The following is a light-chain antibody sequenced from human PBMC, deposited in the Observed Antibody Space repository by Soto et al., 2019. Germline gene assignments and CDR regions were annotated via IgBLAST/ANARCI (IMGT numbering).Light chain of an antibody. CDR1: QSISSY. V-gene: IGKV1-39*01. J-gene: IGKJ1*01. CDR2: AAS. Sequence: DIQMTQSPSSLSASVGDRVTITCRASQSISSYLNWYQQKPGTAPKLLIYAASSFQSGVPSRFSGSGSGTDFTLTISSLQPEDFATYYCQQSYSTPRTFGQGTKVEIK. CDR3: QQSYSTPRT.